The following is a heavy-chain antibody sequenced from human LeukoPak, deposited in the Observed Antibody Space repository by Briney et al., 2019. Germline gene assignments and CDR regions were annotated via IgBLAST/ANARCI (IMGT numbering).Heavy chain of an antibody. CDR2: IYPGDSDT. Sequence: GESLKISCKGSGYSFTSYWIGWVRQMPGKGLEWMGIIYPGDSDTRYSPSFQGQVTISADKSISTAYLQWSSLKASDTSMYYCARRFGVVPAEGWFDPWGQGTLVTVSS. CDR1: GYSFTSYW. J-gene: IGHJ5*02. D-gene: IGHD2-2*01. V-gene: IGHV5-51*01. CDR3: ARRFGVVPAEGWFDP.